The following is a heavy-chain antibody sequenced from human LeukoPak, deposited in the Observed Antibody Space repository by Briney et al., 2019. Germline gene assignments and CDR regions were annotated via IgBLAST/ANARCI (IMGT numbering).Heavy chain of an antibody. CDR2: MNPNSANT. D-gene: IGHD6-13*01. V-gene: IGHV1-8*01. Sequence: GASVKVSCEASGYTFTSYDINWVRQATGQGLEWMAWMNPNSANTGYAQKFQGRVTMARNISISTAYMELSSLRSEDTAVYYCARGIGPEIAAANYWGQGTLVTVSS. CDR1: GYTFTSYD. CDR3: ARGIGPEIAAANY. J-gene: IGHJ4*02.